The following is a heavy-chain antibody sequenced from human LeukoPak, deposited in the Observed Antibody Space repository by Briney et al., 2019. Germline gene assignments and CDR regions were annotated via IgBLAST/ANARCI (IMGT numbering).Heavy chain of an antibody. CDR3: ARIGYSSSSTDH. CDR1: GFTFSNYW. Sequence: GGSLRLSCAASGFTFSNYWMSWVRQAPGKGLEWVANIKEDGGVKYYVDFVKGRFTISRDNAKNSVYLQMNSLGAEDTAVYYCARIGYSSSSTDHWGQGTLVIVSS. J-gene: IGHJ4*02. D-gene: IGHD6-6*01. V-gene: IGHV3-7*01. CDR2: IKEDGGVK.